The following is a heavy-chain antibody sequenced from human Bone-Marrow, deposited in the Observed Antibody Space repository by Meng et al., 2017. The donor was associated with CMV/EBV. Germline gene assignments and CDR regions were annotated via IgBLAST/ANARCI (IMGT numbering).Heavy chain of an antibody. CDR1: GFVVSSNY. J-gene: IGHJ4*02. CDR2: VYSGGDT. D-gene: IGHD4-23*01. V-gene: IGHV3-53*01. Sequence: GESLKMACAASGFVVSSNYMTWFRQAPGKGLEWVSVVYSGGDTFDADFVKGRFTLSRDNSRNTVYLQMNSLRAEDTAVYYCASLPHYGGNPRGTHIHWGQGPLVTVSS. CDR3: ASLPHYGGNPRGTHIH.